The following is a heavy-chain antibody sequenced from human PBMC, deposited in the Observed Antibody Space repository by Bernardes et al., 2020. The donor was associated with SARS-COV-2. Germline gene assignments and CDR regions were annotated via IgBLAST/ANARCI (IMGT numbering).Heavy chain of an antibody. CDR3: AREWEDYTSSLFDY. CDR1: GFNFRTYA. D-gene: IGHD1-26*01. Sequence: GGSLRLSCAASGFNFRTYAMHWVRQAPGKGLEWVAIISYEGTTKYNAASAKGRFTISRDNSKNTLFLQMNSLTTEDTAVYYCAREWEDYTSSLFDYWGQGALVTVSS. J-gene: IGHJ4*02. V-gene: IGHV3-30-3*01. CDR2: ISYEGTTK.